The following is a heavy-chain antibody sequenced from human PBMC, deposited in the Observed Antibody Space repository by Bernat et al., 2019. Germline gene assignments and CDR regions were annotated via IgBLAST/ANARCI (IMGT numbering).Heavy chain of an antibody. Sequence: QLQLVESGGGVVQPGRSLRLSCAASGFTFSSYAMHWVRQAPGKGLEWVAVISYDGSNKYYADSVKGRFTISRDNSKNTLYLQMNSLRAEDTAVYYCARTAKIFGVGALDYWGQGTLVTVSS. J-gene: IGHJ4*02. CDR1: GFTFSSYA. D-gene: IGHD3-3*01. CDR3: ARTAKIFGVGALDY. V-gene: IGHV3-30*01. CDR2: ISYDGSNK.